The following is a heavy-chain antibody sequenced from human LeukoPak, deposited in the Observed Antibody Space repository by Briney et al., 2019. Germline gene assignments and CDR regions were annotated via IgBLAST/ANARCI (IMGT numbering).Heavy chain of an antibody. Sequence: ASVKVSCKASGYTFTSYGISWVRQAPGQGLEWMGWISAYNGNTNYAQKPQGRVTMTTDTSTSTAYMELRSLRSDDTAVYYCARDRVAYCGGDCYSEWFDPWGQGTLVTVSS. J-gene: IGHJ5*02. V-gene: IGHV1-18*01. CDR1: GYTFTSYG. CDR2: ISAYNGNT. D-gene: IGHD2-21*02. CDR3: ARDRVAYCGGDCYSEWFDP.